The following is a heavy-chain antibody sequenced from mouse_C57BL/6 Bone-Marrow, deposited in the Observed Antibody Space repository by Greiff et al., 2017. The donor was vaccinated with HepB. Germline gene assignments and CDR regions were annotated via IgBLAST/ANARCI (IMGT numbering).Heavy chain of an antibody. CDR2: IHPNSGST. V-gene: IGHV1-64*01. D-gene: IGHD2-4*01. J-gene: IGHJ2*01. CDR1: GYTFTSYW. CDR3: TRRGIYDYALYY. Sequence: VQLQQSGAELVKPGASVKLSCKASGYTFTSYWIHWVKQRPGQGLEWIGMIHPNSGSTNYNEKFKSKATLTVDKSSSTAYMQLSSLTSEDSAVYYCTRRGIYDYALYYWGQGTTLTVSS.